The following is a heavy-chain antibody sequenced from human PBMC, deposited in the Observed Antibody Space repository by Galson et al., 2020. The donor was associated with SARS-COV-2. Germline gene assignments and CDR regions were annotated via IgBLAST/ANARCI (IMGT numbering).Heavy chain of an antibody. D-gene: IGHD3-10*01. CDR1: GFSFSTYG. V-gene: IGHV3-33*01. Sequence: TGGSLRLSCEASGFSFSTYGMDWVRQAPGKGLEWVAVIWYDGSNKYYADSVKGRFTISRDNSKNTLYLQMNRLRADDTAVYYCARGSNSHAFDIWGQGTMVTVSS. CDR2: IWYDGSNK. CDR3: ARGSNSHAFDI. J-gene: IGHJ3*02.